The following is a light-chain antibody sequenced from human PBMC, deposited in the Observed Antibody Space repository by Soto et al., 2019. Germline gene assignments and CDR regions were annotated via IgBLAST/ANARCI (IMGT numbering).Light chain of an antibody. CDR1: SSNIGSNA. CDR2: SNN. Sequence: QSVLTQPPSASGTPGQRVTIACSGSSSNIGSNAVSWYQQLPGTAPQLLIYSNNQRPSGVPDRFSGSKSGTSASLAISGLQSEDEGHYYCQSYDKRLTAYVFGTGTKLTVL. V-gene: IGLV1-44*01. CDR3: QSYDKRLTAYV. J-gene: IGLJ1*01.